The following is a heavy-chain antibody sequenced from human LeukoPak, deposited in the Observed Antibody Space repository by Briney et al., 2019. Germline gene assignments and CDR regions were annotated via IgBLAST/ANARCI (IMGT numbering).Heavy chain of an antibody. CDR3: ARDTTSGRYGGFDY. Sequence: PGGSLRLSCAASGFTFSSYTMNWVRQAPGTGLEWVSSISSSANYIYYADSVKGRFIISRDNAKNSVYLQMSSLRAEDTAVYYCARDTTSGRYGGFDYWGQGTLVTVSS. D-gene: IGHD6-19*01. CDR1: GFTFSSYT. V-gene: IGHV3-21*06. CDR2: ISSSANYI. J-gene: IGHJ4*02.